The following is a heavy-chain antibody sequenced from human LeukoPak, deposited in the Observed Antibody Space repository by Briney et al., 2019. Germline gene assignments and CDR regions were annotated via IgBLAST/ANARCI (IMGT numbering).Heavy chain of an antibody. J-gene: IGHJ4*02. CDR3: ARDHHSSSPIDY. Sequence: ASVKVSCKASGYTFTGYYMHWVRQAPGQGLEWMGWINPNSGGKNYAQKFQGRVTMTRDTSISTAYMELSRLRSDDTAVYYCARDHHSSSPIDYWGQGTPVTVSS. D-gene: IGHD6-6*01. CDR1: GYTFTGYY. V-gene: IGHV1-2*02. CDR2: INPNSGGK.